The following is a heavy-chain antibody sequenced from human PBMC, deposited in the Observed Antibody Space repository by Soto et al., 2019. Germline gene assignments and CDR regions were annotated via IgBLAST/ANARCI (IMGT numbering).Heavy chain of an antibody. Sequence: QVPLVQSGAEVKKPGSSVTVSCKASGGTFSSYAIHWVRQAPGQGLEWMGGIIPMYGPAKYAQRFQGRVTITADESMTTVYMELTTLPSQDTAVYSCARITSMVRGVIDNGFDPWGHGTLVTVSS. CDR1: GGTFSSYA. V-gene: IGHV1-69*01. J-gene: IGHJ5*02. CDR3: ARITSMVRGVIDNGFDP. CDR2: IIPMYGPA. D-gene: IGHD3-10*01.